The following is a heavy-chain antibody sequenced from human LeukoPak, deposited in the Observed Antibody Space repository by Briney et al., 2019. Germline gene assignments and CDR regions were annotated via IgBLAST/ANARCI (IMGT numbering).Heavy chain of an antibody. CDR1: GFTFSNYA. D-gene: IGHD2-15*01. CDR3: VEGAGCGASCYMFDY. Sequence: PGGSLRLACSASGFTFSNYAFHWVRQAPGKGLEYVSLISSNGDSTYYADSVKGRFTISRENSKSTLYLQMSSLRVEDTAVYYCVEGAGCGASCYMFDYWGQGSLVTVSS. J-gene: IGHJ4*02. V-gene: IGHV3-64D*09. CDR2: ISSNGDST.